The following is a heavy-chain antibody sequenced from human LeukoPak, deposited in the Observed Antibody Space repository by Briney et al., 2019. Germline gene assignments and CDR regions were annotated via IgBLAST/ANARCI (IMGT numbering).Heavy chain of an antibody. D-gene: IGHD2-2*01. CDR1: GGSISSYY. CDR3: ACSPANWFDP. V-gene: IGHV4-59*01. J-gene: IGHJ5*02. Sequence: SETLSRNCTVSGGSISSYYWSWIPQPPGKELEWSGYIYYSGSTNYNPSLKSRVTISVDTSKNQFSLKLSSVTAADSAVYYCACSPANWFDPWGQGTLVTVSS. CDR2: IYYSGST.